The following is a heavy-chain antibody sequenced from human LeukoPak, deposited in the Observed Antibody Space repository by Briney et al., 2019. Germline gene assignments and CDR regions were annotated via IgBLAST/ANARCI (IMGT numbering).Heavy chain of an antibody. CDR1: GYTFTDHH. CDR3: ARGTLDP. Sequence: ASVKVSCKASGYTFTDHHMHWVRQAPGQGLEWMGWIHPTSGDTKYAQKFQGRVTMTRDTSISTAYMELSRLIDDDTAVYYCARGTLDPWGQGTLVTVSS. J-gene: IGHJ5*02. V-gene: IGHV1-2*02. CDR2: IHPTSGDT.